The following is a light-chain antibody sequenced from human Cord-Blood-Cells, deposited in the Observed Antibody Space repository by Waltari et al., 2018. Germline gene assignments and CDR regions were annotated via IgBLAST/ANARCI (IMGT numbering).Light chain of an antibody. CDR2: YKSDSDK. CDR1: SGINVGTDR. V-gene: IGLV5-45*02. CDR3: MIWHSSAVV. Sequence: QAVLTPPSSLSASPGASASLTCTLRSGINVGTDRIYWYQQKPGSPPQYLLRYKSDSDKQQGSGVPSRFSGSKDASANAGILLISGLQSEDEADYYCMIWHSSAVVFGGGTKLTVL. J-gene: IGLJ2*01.